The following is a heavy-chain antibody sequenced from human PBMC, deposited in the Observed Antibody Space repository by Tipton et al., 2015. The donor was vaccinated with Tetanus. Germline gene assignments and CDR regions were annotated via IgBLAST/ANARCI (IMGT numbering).Heavy chain of an antibody. CDR3: ARDESYGDYAY. J-gene: IGHJ4*02. D-gene: IGHD4-17*01. V-gene: IGHV3-11*01. Sequence: SLRLSCAASGFTFSDYYMSWIRQAPGKGLEWVSYISSSGSTIYYADSVKGRFTISRDNAKNSLSLQVNSLRAEDTAVYYCARDESYGDYAYWGQGALVTVSS. CDR1: GFTFSDYY. CDR2: ISSSGSTI.